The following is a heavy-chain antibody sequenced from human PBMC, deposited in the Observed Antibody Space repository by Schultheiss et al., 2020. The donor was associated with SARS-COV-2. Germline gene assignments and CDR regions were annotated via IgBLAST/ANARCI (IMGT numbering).Heavy chain of an antibody. V-gene: IGHV3-7*03. Sequence: GGSLRLSCAASGFTFSDSWMSWVRQGPGKGLQWVANIKQDGSDKYHVDSVKGRFTISRDNAKNSLYLQMDSLRVDDTAVYYCAGGNWRDSWGQGALVTVSS. CDR1: GFTFSDSW. D-gene: IGHD3-3*01. CDR2: IKQDGSDK. J-gene: IGHJ4*02. CDR3: AGGNWRDS.